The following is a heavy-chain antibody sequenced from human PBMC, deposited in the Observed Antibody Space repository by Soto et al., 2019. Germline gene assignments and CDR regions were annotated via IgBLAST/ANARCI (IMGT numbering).Heavy chain of an antibody. CDR2: IIPIFGTA. CDR1: GGTFSSYA. Sequence: QVQLVQSGAEVKKPGSSVKVSCKASGGTFSSYAISWVRQAPGQALEWMGGIIPIFGTANYTQKFQGRVTITADESTSTAYMELSSLRSEDTAVYYCARGHDYGDNYYYGMDVWGQGTTVTVSS. J-gene: IGHJ6*02. CDR3: ARGHDYGDNYYYGMDV. V-gene: IGHV1-69*01. D-gene: IGHD4-17*01.